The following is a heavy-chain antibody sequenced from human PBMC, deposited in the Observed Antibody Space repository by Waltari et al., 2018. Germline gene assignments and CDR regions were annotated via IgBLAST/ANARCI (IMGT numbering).Heavy chain of an antibody. Sequence: QVQLQQWGAGLLKPSETLSLTCAVYGGSFSGYYWSWIRQPPGKGLEWIGEINHSGSTNYNPSLNSRFTISVDTSKNQFSLKLSSVTAADTAVYYCARRGPPAAAGSYYFDYWGQGTLVTVSS. CDR1: GGSFSGYY. V-gene: IGHV4-34*01. CDR3: ARRGPPAAAGSYYFDY. D-gene: IGHD6-13*01. J-gene: IGHJ4*02. CDR2: INHSGST.